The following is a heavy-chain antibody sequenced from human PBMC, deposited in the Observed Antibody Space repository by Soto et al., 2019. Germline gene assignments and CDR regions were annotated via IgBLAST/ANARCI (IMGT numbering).Heavy chain of an antibody. CDR3: ARARPDSAGSSLGRRLDV. Sequence: QVHLQESGPGLVKPSGTLSLICIVSGDSVTFGHHYWSWIRQPPGKGLEWIGHIFFTGATNYSPSRKSRVTMSVDSSKSQFSLRLPSVTAAAAAIYYCARARPDSAGSSLGRRLDVWGQGTTVTVSS. CDR2: IFFTGAT. J-gene: IGHJ6*02. CDR1: GDSVTFGHHY. V-gene: IGHV4-61*01. D-gene: IGHD3-10*01.